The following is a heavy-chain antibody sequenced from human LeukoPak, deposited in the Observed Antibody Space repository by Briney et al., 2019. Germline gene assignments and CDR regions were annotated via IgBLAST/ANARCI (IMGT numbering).Heavy chain of an antibody. D-gene: IGHD4-17*01. Sequence: PGGSLRLSCAVSGFNVSGNYMSWVRQAPGEGLGWVSVLYSGGRTYHADTVKGRFTISRDTSKNTLYLQMNNLRAEDTAVYYCARDVATVTTLGEVGPVWGQGTLVTVSS. CDR1: GFNVSGNY. V-gene: IGHV3-66*01. CDR2: LYSGGRT. CDR3: ARDVATVTTLGEVGPV. J-gene: IGHJ4*02.